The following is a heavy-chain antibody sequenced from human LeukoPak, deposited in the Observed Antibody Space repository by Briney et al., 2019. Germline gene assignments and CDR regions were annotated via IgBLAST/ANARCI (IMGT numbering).Heavy chain of an antibody. CDR2: ISDSGSIT. CDR1: GVSFRGRA. D-gene: IGHD6-13*01. J-gene: IGHJ3*02. V-gene: IGHV3-23*01. CDR3: AKRDGSWQQLPKIHHDAFDI. Sequence: AGRTLRLVSAASGVSFRGRAMGWVVEAPLKRMEWVSVISDSGSITYYADSVKGRFTISRDNSKNTLYLQMNSLRAEDTAVYYCAKRDGSWQQLPKIHHDAFDIWGQGTMVTGSS.